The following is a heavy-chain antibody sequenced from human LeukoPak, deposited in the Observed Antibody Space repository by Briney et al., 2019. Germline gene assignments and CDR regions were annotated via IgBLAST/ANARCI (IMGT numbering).Heavy chain of an antibody. Sequence: GGSLRLSCAASGLTFSRYAMSWVRQAPGKGLEWVSYISSSGSAIYFADSVKGRFTISRDNAKNSLYLQMNSLRAEDTAVYYCARDSSGILLHWGQGTLVTVSS. CDR2: ISSSGSAI. CDR1: GLTFSRYA. D-gene: IGHD3-22*01. CDR3: ARDSSGILLH. J-gene: IGHJ4*02. V-gene: IGHV3-48*03.